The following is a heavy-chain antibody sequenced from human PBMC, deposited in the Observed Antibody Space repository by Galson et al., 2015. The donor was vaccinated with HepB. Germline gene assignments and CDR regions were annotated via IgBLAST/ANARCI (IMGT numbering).Heavy chain of an antibody. CDR1: GYTFTSYY. V-gene: IGHV1-46*01. CDR3: ARDPPTTPSGSYFAYYYGMDV. D-gene: IGHD1-26*01. CDR2: INPSGGST. J-gene: IGHJ6*02. Sequence: SVKVSCKASGYTFTSYYMHWVRQAPGQGLEWMGIINPSGGSTSYAQKFQGRVTMTRDTSTSTVYMELSSLRSEDTAVYYCARDPPTTPSGSYFAYYYGMDVWGQGTTVTVSS.